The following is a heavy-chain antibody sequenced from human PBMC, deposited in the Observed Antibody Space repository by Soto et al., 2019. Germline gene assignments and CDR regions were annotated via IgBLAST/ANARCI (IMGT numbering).Heavy chain of an antibody. V-gene: IGHV3-30-3*01. CDR2: ISYDGSNK. CDR1: GFTFGSCS. CDR3: TRDSYGSGLYYSDY. D-gene: IGHD6-19*01. Sequence: TGGSLRLSCAASGFTFGSCSMHWVRQAPGKGLEWVAVISYDGSNKYYADSVKGRFTISRDNSKNTLYLQINSLRTEDTAVYYCTRDSYGSGLYYSDYWGQGTLVTVSS. J-gene: IGHJ4*02.